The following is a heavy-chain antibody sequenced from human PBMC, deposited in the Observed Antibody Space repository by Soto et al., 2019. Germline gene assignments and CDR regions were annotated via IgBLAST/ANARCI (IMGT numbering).Heavy chain of an antibody. CDR1: GYSFISYW. CDR2: FYPGDSTS. CDR3: ARIIGYCRNNDCSWTFDI. V-gene: IGHV5-51*01. J-gene: IGHJ3*02. D-gene: IGHD2-15*01. Sequence: LKISCKTSGYSFISYWVAWVRQLPGKGLEWMGTFYPGDSTSTYSPSFQGQVTISVDKSISTAYLQLSSLKASDTAMYYCARIIGYCRNNDCSWTFDIWGQGTMVTVSS.